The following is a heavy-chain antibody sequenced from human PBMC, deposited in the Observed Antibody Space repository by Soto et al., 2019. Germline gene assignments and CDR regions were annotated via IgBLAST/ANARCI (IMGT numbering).Heavy chain of an antibody. D-gene: IGHD4-4*01. V-gene: IGHV1-69*01. CDR1: GGTFSNFA. CDR2: IIPLFNVP. CDR3: ASSGRDVLGYDYKDPEGRDI. Sequence: QVQLVQSGPEVKKPGSSVKVSCEASGGTFSNFAVNWVRQAPGQGLEWVGGIIPLFNVPKYAQKFEGRVTIVEDDSTSTAYRDLSSLTSDDMAVYYCASSGRDVLGYDYKDPEGRDIWGQGTMVTVSS. J-gene: IGHJ3*02.